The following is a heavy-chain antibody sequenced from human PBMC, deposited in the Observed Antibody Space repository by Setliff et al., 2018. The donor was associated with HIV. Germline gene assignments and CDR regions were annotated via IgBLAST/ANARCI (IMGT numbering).Heavy chain of an antibody. Sequence: ASVKVSCKVSGYTLTELSIHWVRQAPGKGLEWMGGFDPQYDKTFYAQKFQGRVTMSEDTSTDTAYMELSSLRSEDTAVYYCATRAYDSRGYLRSRVSGATFDIWGQGTMVTVSS. CDR2: FDPQYDKT. D-gene: IGHD3-22*01. CDR3: ATRAYDSRGYLRSRVSGATFDI. V-gene: IGHV1-24*01. CDR1: GYTLTELS. J-gene: IGHJ3*02.